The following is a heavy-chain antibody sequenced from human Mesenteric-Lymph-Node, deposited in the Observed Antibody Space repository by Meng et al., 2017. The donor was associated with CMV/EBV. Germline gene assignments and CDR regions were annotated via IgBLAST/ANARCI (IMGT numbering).Heavy chain of an antibody. CDR3: ARDKVKGRYCSSTSCYTYYYGMDV. Sequence: GESLKISCAASGFPFRSYAMSWVRQAPGKGLEWVSSISGSDGSTYYADSVKGRFTISRDNSKNTLYLQMNSLRAEDTAVYYCARDKVKGRYCSSTSCYTYYYGMDVWGQGTTVTVSS. CDR1: GFPFRSYA. V-gene: IGHV3-23*01. J-gene: IGHJ6*02. CDR2: ISGSDGST. D-gene: IGHD2-2*02.